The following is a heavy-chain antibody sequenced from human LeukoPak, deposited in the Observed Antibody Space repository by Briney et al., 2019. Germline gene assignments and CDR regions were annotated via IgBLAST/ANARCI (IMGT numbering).Heavy chain of an antibody. CDR3: ARVRGVGDILTGYSYDAFDI. CDR2: INPSGGST. CDR1: GGIFSSYA. J-gene: IGHJ3*02. V-gene: IGHV1-46*01. D-gene: IGHD3-9*01. Sequence: ASVKVSCKASGGIFSSYAISWVRQAPGQGLEWMGIINPSGGSTSYAQKFQGRVTMTRDTSISTAYMELSRLRSDDTAVYYCARVRGVGDILTGYSYDAFDIWGQGTMVTVSS.